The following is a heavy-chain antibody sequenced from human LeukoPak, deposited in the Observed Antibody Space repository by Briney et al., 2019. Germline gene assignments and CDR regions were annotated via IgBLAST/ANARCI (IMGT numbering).Heavy chain of an antibody. D-gene: IGHD6-19*01. CDR2: IKQDGSEK. CDR1: GFTFSSYW. CDR3: ARLGSGWADDFDI. V-gene: IGHV3-7*01. Sequence: GGSLRLSCAASGFTFSSYWMSWVRQAPGKGLEWVANIKQDGSEKYYVDSVKGRFTISRDNAKNSLYLQMNSLRAEDTAVYYCARLGSGWADDFDIWGQGTMVTVSS. J-gene: IGHJ3*02.